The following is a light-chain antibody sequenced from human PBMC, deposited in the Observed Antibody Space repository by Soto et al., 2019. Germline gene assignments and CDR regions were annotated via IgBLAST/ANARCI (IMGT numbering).Light chain of an antibody. CDR1: QSINNW. V-gene: IGKV1-5*03. J-gene: IGKJ3*01. CDR3: QQYNSYSSFT. CDR2: KAS. Sequence: DIQMTQSPSTLSASVGDRVTITCRASQSINNWLAWYQQKPGKAPKLLIYKASSLESGVPSRFSGNGSGTKFTLTISSLQPDDFATYYCQQYNSYSSFTFGPGTKVDIK.